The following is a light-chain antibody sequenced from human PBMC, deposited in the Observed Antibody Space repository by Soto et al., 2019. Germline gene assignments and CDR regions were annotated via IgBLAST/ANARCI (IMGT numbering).Light chain of an antibody. CDR2: GAS. V-gene: IGKV3-20*01. CDR1: QSVSSSY. Sequence: EIVLTQSPGTLSLSPGERATLSCRASQSVSSSYLAWYQQKPGQAPRLLIYGASSRATGIPDRFSGSGSGTDFTLTISRLEPEDFATYYCQQTLNTFFTFGPGT. J-gene: IGKJ3*01. CDR3: QQTLNTFFT.